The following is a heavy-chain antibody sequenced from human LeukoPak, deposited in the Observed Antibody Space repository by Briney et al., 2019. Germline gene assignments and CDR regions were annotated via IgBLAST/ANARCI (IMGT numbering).Heavy chain of an antibody. J-gene: IGHJ5*02. CDR1: GFSLSTSGMC. CDR2: IDWDDDK. V-gene: IGHV2-70*11. Sequence: SGPTLVNPTQTLTLTCTFSGFSLSTSGMCVSWIRQPPGKALEWLARIDWDDDKYYSTSLKTRLTISKDTSKNQVVLTTTNMDPVDTATYYCARELWFGELPRFDPWGQGTLVTVSS. CDR3: ARELWFGELPRFDP. D-gene: IGHD3-10*01.